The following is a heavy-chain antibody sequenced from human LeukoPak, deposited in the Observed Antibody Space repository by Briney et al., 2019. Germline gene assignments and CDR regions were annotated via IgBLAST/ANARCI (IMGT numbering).Heavy chain of an antibody. CDR3: ARDQEGFDY. J-gene: IGHJ4*02. CDR1: GYIFINNY. CDR2: TYPRDGST. Sequence: ASVKVSCKASGYIFINNYIQWVRQAPGQGLEWVGMTYPRDGSTSYAQNFQGRVTVTRDTSTSTVHMELSGLTSEDTAVYYCARDQEGFDYWGQGTLATVSS. V-gene: IGHV1-46*01.